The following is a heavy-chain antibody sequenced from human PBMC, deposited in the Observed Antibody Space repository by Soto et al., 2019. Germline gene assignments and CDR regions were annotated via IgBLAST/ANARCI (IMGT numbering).Heavy chain of an antibody. CDR1: GFTFGSYW. Sequence: GGSLRLSCAVSGFTFGSYWMNWVRLIPGKGLEWVAYIKPDGSATYYADSVKGRFTISRDNAKNSLYLQMNSLRVEGTSVYYCARAGYCGPGCYYYFDYWGQGTLVTVSS. D-gene: IGHD2-21*02. V-gene: IGHV3-7*01. J-gene: IGHJ4*02. CDR3: ARAGYCGPGCYYYFDY. CDR2: IKPDGSAT.